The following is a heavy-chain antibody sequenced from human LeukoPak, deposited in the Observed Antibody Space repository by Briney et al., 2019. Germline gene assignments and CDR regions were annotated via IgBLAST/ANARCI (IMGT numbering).Heavy chain of an antibody. D-gene: IGHD6-19*01. CDR1: GFTFSSYA. J-gene: IGHJ4*02. Sequence: GGSLRLSCAASGFTFSSYALSWVRQAPGKGLEWVSAISGSGGSTYYADSVKGRFTISRDNSKNTLDLQMNSLRAEDTAVYYCAKRIAVTGAFDYWGQGTLVTVSS. V-gene: IGHV3-23*01. CDR3: AKRIAVTGAFDY. CDR2: ISGSGGST.